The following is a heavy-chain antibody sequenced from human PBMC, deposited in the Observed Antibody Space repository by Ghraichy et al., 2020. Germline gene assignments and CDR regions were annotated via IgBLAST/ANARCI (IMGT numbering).Heavy chain of an antibody. V-gene: IGHV4-34*01. J-gene: IGHJ4*02. CDR1: GGSFSGYY. Sequence: SETLSLTCAVYGGSFSGYYWSWIRQPPGKGLEWIGEINHSGSTNYNPSLKSRVTISVDTSKNQFSLKLSSVTAADTAVYYCARGLGPVVVVTAIPVSPLFDYWGQGTLVTVSS. D-gene: IGHD2-21*02. CDR2: INHSGST. CDR3: ARGLGPVVVVTAIPVSPLFDY.